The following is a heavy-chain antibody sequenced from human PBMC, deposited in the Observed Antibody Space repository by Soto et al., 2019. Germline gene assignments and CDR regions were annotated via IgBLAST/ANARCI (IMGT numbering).Heavy chain of an antibody. Sequence: EVQLLESGGGLVQPGGSLRLSCAASGFTFRSYAMTWVRQAPGKGLEWVSGISGGGDETYNADSVKGRFPISRDNSKHQLYLQQNSRRAEDTARYYCAKDGEAYNGVWDYFDHWGQGTLITVSS. CDR1: GFTFRSYA. J-gene: IGHJ4*02. CDR3: AKDGEAYNGVWDYFDH. D-gene: IGHD3-16*01. V-gene: IGHV3-23*01. CDR2: ISGGGDET.